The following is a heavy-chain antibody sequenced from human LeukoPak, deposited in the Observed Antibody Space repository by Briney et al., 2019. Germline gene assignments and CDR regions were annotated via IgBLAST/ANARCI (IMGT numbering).Heavy chain of an antibody. CDR3: SGALGY. CDR2: INHSGST. D-gene: IGHD7-27*01. V-gene: IGHV4-34*01. CDR1: GGSFSGYY. J-gene: IGHJ4*02. Sequence: SETLSLTCAVYGGSFSGYYWSWIRQPPGKGLEWIGEINHSGSTNYNPSLKSRVTISVDTSKNQFSLKLSSVTAADTAVYYCSGALGYWGQGPLVTVSS.